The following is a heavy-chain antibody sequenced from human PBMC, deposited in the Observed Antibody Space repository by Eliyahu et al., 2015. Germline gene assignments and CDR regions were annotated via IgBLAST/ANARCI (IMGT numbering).Heavy chain of an antibody. CDR3: ARDREQQLDNFDY. CDR1: GFXFSSYW. V-gene: IGHV3-7*03. CDR2: IKQDGSEK. D-gene: IGHD6-13*01. Sequence: EVQLVESGGGLVQPGGSLRLSCAASGFXFSSYWMXWVRQAPGKGLGWGANIKQDGSEKYYVDSVKGRFTISRDNAKNSLYLQMNSLRAEDTAVYYCARDREQQLDNFDYWGQGTLVTVSS. J-gene: IGHJ4*02.